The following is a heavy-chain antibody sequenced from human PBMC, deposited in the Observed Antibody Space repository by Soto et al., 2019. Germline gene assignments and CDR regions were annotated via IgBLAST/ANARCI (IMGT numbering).Heavy chain of an antibody. Sequence: QVQLVQFGAEVKKPGASVKVSCKASGYTFTSYDINWVRQATGQGLEWMGWMNPNSGNTGYAQKVQGRVTMTRNNSLSTAYMELSSLRSEDTAVYYCARGPLHSESGGNYWGQGTLVTLSS. J-gene: IGHJ4*02. CDR1: GYTFTSYD. D-gene: IGHD1-26*01. CDR2: MNPNSGNT. V-gene: IGHV1-8*01. CDR3: ARGPLHSESGGNY.